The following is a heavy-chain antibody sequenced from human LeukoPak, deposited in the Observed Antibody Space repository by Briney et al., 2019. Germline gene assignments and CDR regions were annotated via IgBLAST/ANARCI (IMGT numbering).Heavy chain of an antibody. CDR2: ISSSSSYI. D-gene: IGHD2-2*01. J-gene: IGHJ6*02. CDR1: GFTFSSSW. V-gene: IGHV3-21*01. Sequence: GGSLRLSCVASGFTFSSSWMSWVRQAPGKGLEWVSSISSSSSYIYYADSVKGRFTISRDNAKNSLYLQMNSLRAEDTAVYYCARVVVVPAARSSSYYYGMDVWGQGTTVTVSS. CDR3: ARVVVVPAARSSSYYYGMDV.